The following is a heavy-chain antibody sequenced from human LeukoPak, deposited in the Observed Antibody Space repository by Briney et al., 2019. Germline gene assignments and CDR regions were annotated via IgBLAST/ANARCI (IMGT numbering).Heavy chain of an antibody. CDR1: GYTFTSYA. CDR2: INPNSGGT. J-gene: IGHJ5*02. D-gene: IGHD3-10*01. V-gene: IGHV1-2*02. Sequence: ASVKVSCKASGYTFTSYAMHWVRQAPGQGLEWMGWINPNSGGTNYAQKFQGRVTMTRDTSISTAYMELSRLRSDDTAVYYCARSGITMVRGVIRNWFDPWGQGTLVTVSS. CDR3: ARSGITMVRGVIRNWFDP.